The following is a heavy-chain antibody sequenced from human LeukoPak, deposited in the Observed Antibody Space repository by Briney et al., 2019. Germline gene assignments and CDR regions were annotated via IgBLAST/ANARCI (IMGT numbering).Heavy chain of an antibody. J-gene: IGHJ5*02. V-gene: IGHV1-18*01. CDR2: ISAYNGNT. CDR1: GYTFTSYG. D-gene: IGHD2-2*01. CDR3: ARVGEYCSSTSCLNWFDP. Sequence: WASVKVSCKASGYTFTSYGISWVRQAPGQGLEWMGWISAYNGNTNYAQKLQGRVTMTTDTSTSTAYMELSSLRSEDTAVYYCARVGEYCSSTSCLNWFDPWGQGTLATVSS.